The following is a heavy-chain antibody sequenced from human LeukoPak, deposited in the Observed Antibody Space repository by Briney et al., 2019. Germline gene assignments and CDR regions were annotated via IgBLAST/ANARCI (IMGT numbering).Heavy chain of an antibody. D-gene: IGHD5-18*01. CDR2: INHSGST. V-gene: IGHV4-34*01. CDR1: GGSFSGYY. CDR3: ARVRGYSYGLGVYYYYGMDV. Sequence: PSETLSLTCAVYGGSFSGYYWSWIRQPPGKGLEWIGEINHSGSTNYNPSLKSRVSIPVDTSKNQFSLKLSSVTAADTAVYYCARVRGYSYGLGVYYYYGMDVWGQGTTVTVSS. J-gene: IGHJ6*02.